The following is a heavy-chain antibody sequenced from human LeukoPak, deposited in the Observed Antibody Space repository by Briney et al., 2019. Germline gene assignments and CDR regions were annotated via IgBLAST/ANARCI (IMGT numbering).Heavy chain of an antibody. CDR3: ARSSSGWYLVPDY. CDR2: ISGSGGST. D-gene: IGHD6-19*01. V-gene: IGHV3-23*01. Sequence: QAGGSLRLSCAASGFTFSSYAMSWVRQAPGKGLEWVSAISGSGGSTYYADSVKGRFTISRDNSKNTLYLQMNSLRAEDTAVYYCARSSSGWYLVPDYWGQGTLVTVSS. CDR1: GFTFSSYA. J-gene: IGHJ4*02.